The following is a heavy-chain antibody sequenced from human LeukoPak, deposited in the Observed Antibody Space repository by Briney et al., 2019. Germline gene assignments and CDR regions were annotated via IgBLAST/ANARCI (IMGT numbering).Heavy chain of an antibody. CDR3: ARTTGQLWKRGFDY. V-gene: IGHV4-34*01. CDR1: SGSFSGYY. Sequence: SETLSLTCAVYSGSFSGYYWTWIRQPPGKGLEWIGEINHSGSTNYNPSLKSRVTISVDTSKNQFSLKLSSVTAADTAVYYCARTTGQLWKRGFDYWGQGTLVTVSS. CDR2: INHSGST. J-gene: IGHJ4*02. D-gene: IGHD5-18*01.